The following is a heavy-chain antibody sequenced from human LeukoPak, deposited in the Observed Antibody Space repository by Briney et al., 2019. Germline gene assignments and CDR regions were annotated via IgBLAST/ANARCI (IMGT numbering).Heavy chain of an antibody. CDR3: ARQSPIDDFWSGYSSGSDY. Sequence: SETVSLICTVSGRSITSNSYYWGWIRQPPGKGLQWIGSLYYTGSAYYNPSLKNRVTISVDTSKNQFSGKLNFVTAADTAVYYCARQSPIDDFWSGYSSGSDYWGQGTLVTVSS. J-gene: IGHJ4*02. CDR2: LYYTGSA. D-gene: IGHD3-3*01. V-gene: IGHV4-39*01. CDR1: GRSITSNSYY.